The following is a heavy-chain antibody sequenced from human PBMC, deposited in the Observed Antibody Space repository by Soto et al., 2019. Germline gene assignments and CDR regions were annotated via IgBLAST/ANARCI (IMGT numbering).Heavy chain of an antibody. J-gene: IGHJ4*01. V-gene: IGHV3-30*18. CDR3: AKEITVAGDFDY. Sequence: GGSLRLSCVASGFTFSSYGIHWVRQAPGKGLEWVAVISYDGSNEYYADSVKGRFTISRDNSKNTLYLQMDSLRPEDTAVYYCAKEITVAGDFDYWGHGTLVTVSS. D-gene: IGHD6-19*01. CDR1: GFTFSSYG. CDR2: ISYDGSNE.